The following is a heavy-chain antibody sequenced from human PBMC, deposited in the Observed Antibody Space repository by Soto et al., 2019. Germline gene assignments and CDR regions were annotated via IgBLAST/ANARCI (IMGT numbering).Heavy chain of an antibody. CDR2: IYHSGST. J-gene: IGHJ4*02. D-gene: IGHD3-22*01. Sequence: SETLSLTCAVSGYSISSGYYWGWIRQPPGKGLEWIGSIYHSGSTYYNPSLKSRVTISVDTSKNQFSLKLSSVTAADTAVYYCARNGEWLLLWHVDYWGQGTLVTVS. CDR1: GYSISSGYY. CDR3: ARNGEWLLLWHVDY. V-gene: IGHV4-38-2*01.